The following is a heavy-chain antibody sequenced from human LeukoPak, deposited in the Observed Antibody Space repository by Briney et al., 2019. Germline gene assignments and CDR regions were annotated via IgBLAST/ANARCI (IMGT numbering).Heavy chain of an antibody. CDR1: GDSISSGDYY. CDR2: ISSSGST. D-gene: IGHD3-10*01. J-gene: IGHJ4*02. CDR3: ARVLNYYGSGSYNY. V-gene: IGHV4-61*02. Sequence: SETLSLTCTVSGDSISSGDYYWSWIRQPAGKGLEWIGRISSSGSTNYNPSLKSRVTISVDTSKNQFSLKLSSVTAADTAVYYCARVLNYYGSGSYNYWGQGTLVTVSS.